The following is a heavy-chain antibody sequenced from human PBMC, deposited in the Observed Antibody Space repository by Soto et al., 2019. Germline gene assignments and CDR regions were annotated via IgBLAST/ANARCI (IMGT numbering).Heavy chain of an antibody. Sequence: ASVKVSCKASGYTFTGYYMHWVRQAPGQGLEWMGWINPNSGGTNYAQKFQGWVTMTRDTSISTAYMELSRLRSDDTAVYYCARGGADYSSWFDPWAQGTLVPVSS. D-gene: IGHD4-4*01. J-gene: IGHJ5*02. CDR2: INPNSGGT. V-gene: IGHV1-2*04. CDR1: GYTFTGYY. CDR3: ARGGADYSSWFDP.